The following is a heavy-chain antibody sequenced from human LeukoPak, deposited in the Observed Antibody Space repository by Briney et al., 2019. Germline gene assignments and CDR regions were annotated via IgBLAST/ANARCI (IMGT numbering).Heavy chain of an antibody. D-gene: IGHD3-9*01. V-gene: IGHV4-59*12. CDR2: MYYSGST. J-gene: IGHJ3*02. CDR1: GGSIAGFY. Sequence: SETLSLTCTVSGGSIAGFYWSWFRQFPGKGLEWIAYMYYSGSTYYNPSLKSRVSLSVDTSKNQFSLKLSSVTAADTAVYYCARAGYDVLTGYCGAFDIWGQGTMVIVSS. CDR3: ARAGYDVLTGYCGAFDI.